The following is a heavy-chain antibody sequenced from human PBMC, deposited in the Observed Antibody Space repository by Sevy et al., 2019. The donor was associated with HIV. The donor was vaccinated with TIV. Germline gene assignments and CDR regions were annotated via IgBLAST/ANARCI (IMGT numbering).Heavy chain of an antibody. J-gene: IGHJ4*02. V-gene: IGHV1-2*02. CDR2: INPNSRDT. CDR1: GYTFTDYY. CDR3: ARELMSASGTIQGNY. D-gene: IGHD6-13*01. Sequence: VSVKVSCKASGYTFTDYYMHWVGQAPGHGLEWMGWINPNSRDTNYAQKFQGRVTMTRYTSINTAYMELSSLRSDDTAVYYCARELMSASGTIQGNYWGQGTTVSVSS.